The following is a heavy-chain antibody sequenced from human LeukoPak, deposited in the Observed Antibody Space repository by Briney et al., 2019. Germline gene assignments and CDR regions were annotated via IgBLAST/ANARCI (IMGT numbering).Heavy chain of an antibody. CDR1: GFTFSSYA. Sequence: GGSLRLSCAASGFTFSSYAMHWVRQAPGKGLVWVSRVKSDGSSTSYADSVKGRFTISRDNARNTLYLQMNSLRAEDTAVYCARDGFLGPVTAYLDYWGQGTPVTVSS. CDR2: VKSDGSST. V-gene: IGHV3-74*01. CDR3: ARDGFLGPVTAYLDY. D-gene: IGHD2-21*02. J-gene: IGHJ4*02.